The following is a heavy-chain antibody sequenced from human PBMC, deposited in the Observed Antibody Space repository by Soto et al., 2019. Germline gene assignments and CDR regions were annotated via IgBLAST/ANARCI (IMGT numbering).Heavy chain of an antibody. V-gene: IGHV3-15*01. CDR1: GFTFSNAW. CDR3: TTRMITFGGVIVFDL. Sequence: EVQLVESGGGLVKPGGSLRLSCAASGFTFSNAWMSWVRQAPGKGLEWVGRIKSKTDGGTTDYAAPVKGRFTISRDDSKNTLYLQMNSLKTEYTAVYYCTTRMITFGGVIVFDLWGRGTLVTVSS. J-gene: IGHJ2*01. CDR2: IKSKTDGGTT. D-gene: IGHD3-16*02.